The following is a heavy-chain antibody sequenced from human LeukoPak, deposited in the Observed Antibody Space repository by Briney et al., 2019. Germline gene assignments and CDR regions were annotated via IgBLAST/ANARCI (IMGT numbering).Heavy chain of an antibody. J-gene: IGHJ4*02. CDR1: GGSFSGYY. V-gene: IGHV4-34*01. CDR3: ARSRAYGSGSYTVDY. Sequence: PSETLSLTCAVYGGSFSGYYWSWIRQPPGKGLEWIGEINHSGSTNYNPSLKSRVTISVDTSKNQFSLKLSSVTAADTAVYYCARSRAYGSGSYTVDYWGQGTLVTVSS. D-gene: IGHD3-10*01. CDR2: INHSGST.